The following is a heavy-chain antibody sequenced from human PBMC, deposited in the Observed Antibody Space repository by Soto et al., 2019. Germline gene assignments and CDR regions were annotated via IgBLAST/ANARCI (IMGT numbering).Heavy chain of an antibody. CDR2: VHSNGCT. J-gene: IGHJ4*02. D-gene: IGHD3-10*01. Sequence: SETLSLTCVVSGDSVSSGSHYWSLIPQPPGKTLEGIGYVHSNGCTKYSPSLQSRATMSVDTSKNQFSLRLSSVTAADTAVYYCARADLTRGVQLYFDYWGQGIPVTVSS. V-gene: IGHV4-61*01. CDR1: GDSVSSGSHY. CDR3: ARADLTRGVQLYFDY.